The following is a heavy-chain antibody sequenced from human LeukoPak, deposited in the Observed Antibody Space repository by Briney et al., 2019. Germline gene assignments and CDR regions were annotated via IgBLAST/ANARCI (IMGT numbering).Heavy chain of an antibody. V-gene: IGHV4-59*12. CDR2: IYDCGST. D-gene: IGHD1-1*01. CDR3: ARDEFGWNDAFDI. CDR1: GGPIRSSY. J-gene: IGHJ3*02. Sequence: SETLSLTCTVSGGPIRSSYWSWIRQPPGKGLEWIGHIYDCGSTNYNPSLKSRVTMSVDTSKNQFSLKLSSVTAADTAVYYCARDEFGWNDAFDIWGQGTMVTVSS.